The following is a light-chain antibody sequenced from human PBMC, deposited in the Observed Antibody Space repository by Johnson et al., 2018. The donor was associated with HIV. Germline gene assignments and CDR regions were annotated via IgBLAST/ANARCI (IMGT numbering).Light chain of an antibody. CDR1: SSNIGNNF. CDR2: ENN. V-gene: IGLV1-51*01. J-gene: IGLJ1*01. CDR3: GTWDSSLRVGV. Sequence: QSVLTQPPSVSAAPGQKVTISCSGSSSNIGNNFVSWYQQLPGRAPKLLIYENNKRTSGIPDRFSGSKSGTSATLGITGLQTGDEADYYCGTWDSSLRVGVVGTGTKVTVL.